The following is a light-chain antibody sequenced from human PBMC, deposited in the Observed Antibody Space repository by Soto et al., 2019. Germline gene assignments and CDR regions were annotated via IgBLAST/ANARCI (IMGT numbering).Light chain of an antibody. CDR2: GAS. J-gene: IGKJ1*01. CDR3: QQYMNWPRT. Sequence: EMVLTQSPVTLSVSPGERATLSCRASQSVSSNLAWYQHRPGQAPRLLIFGASTRATGVPARFSGGGSGTEFTLTISSLQSEDFALYYCQQYMNWPRTFGQGTKV. V-gene: IGKV3-15*01. CDR1: QSVSSN.